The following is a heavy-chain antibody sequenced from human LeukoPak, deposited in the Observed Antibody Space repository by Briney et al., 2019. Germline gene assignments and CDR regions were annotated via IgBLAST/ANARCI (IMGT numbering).Heavy chain of an antibody. CDR1: GFSVSGKF. Sequence: GGSLRLSCAASGFSVSGKFMSWVRQAPGKGLEWVSAISGSGNTTYFGDSVTGRFTISRDNPKNTVYLQMNSLSAEDTAVYYCAKGPAPYCSGGSCYSPHWYFDLWGRGTLVTVSS. V-gene: IGHV3-23*01. CDR3: AKGPAPYCSGGSCYSPHWYFDL. CDR2: ISGSGNTT. D-gene: IGHD2-15*01. J-gene: IGHJ2*01.